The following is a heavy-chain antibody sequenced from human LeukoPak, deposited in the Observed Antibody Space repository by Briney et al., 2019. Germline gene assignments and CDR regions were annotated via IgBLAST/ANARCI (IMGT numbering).Heavy chain of an antibody. J-gene: IGHJ3*02. CDR1: GFSFDIYA. CDR3: AKGPHSALDTDDAFDI. CDR2: IGATGVDR. Sequence: PGGSLRLSCAASGFSFDIYAMGWVRQAPGKGLEWVSVIGATGVDRHYADTVRGRFDISRDNSKNTLYLQMNSLRAEDTAVYYCAKGPHSALDTDDAFDIWGQGTMVTVSS. V-gene: IGHV3-23*01. D-gene: IGHD5-18*01.